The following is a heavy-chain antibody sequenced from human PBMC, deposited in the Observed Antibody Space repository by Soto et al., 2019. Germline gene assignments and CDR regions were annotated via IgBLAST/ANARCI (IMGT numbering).Heavy chain of an antibody. V-gene: IGHV4-30-4*01. CDR1: GGSISSGDYC. Sequence: SETLSLTCTVSGGSISSGDYCRSWIRQPPGKGLEWIGSIYYSGSTYYNPSLKSRVTISVDTSKNQFSLKLNSVTAADTAVYYCASRHSSPYFDYWGQGTLVTVSS. CDR3: ASRHSSPYFDY. J-gene: IGHJ4*02. CDR2: IYYSGST. D-gene: IGHD6-13*01.